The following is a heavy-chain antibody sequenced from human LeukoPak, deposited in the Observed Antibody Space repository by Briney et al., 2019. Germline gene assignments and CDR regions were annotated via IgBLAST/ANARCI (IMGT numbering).Heavy chain of an antibody. CDR1: GGSISSSSYY. D-gene: IGHD6-19*01. CDR2: IYYSGST. Sequence: SETLSHTCTVSGGSISSSSYYWGWIRQPPGKGLEWIGSIYYSGSTYYNPSLKSRVTISVDTSKNQFSLKLSSVTAADTAVYYCATPIDGSGWTNDYWGQGTLVTVSS. J-gene: IGHJ4*02. CDR3: ATPIDGSGWTNDY. V-gene: IGHV4-39*01.